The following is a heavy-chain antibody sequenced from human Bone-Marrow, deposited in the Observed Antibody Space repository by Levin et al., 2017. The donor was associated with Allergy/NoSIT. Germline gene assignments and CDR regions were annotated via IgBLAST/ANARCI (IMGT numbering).Heavy chain of an antibody. J-gene: IGHJ2*01. V-gene: IGHV5-51*01. CDR3: ERQYSSSVAVHFDL. CDR1: GYSFTSYW. D-gene: IGHD6-6*01. Sequence: GESLKISCKGSGYSFTSYWIAWVRQMPGKGLEWMGIIYPGDSDTRYSPSFQGLVTISADKSISTAYLHWSSLKASDTARNYCERQYSSSVAVHFDLWGRGTLVTVSS. CDR2: IYPGDSDT.